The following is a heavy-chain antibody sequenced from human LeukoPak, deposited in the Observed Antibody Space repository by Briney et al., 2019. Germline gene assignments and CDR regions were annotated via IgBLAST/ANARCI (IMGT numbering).Heavy chain of an antibody. D-gene: IGHD1-26*01. V-gene: IGHV4-34*01. CDR3: ARNRGSYASDY. J-gene: IGHJ4*02. CDR2: INHSGST. CDR1: GGSYSGYY. Sequence: SETLSLTCAVYGGSYSGYYWSWIRQPPAKGLEWIGEINHSGSTNYNPSLKSRVTISVDTSKNQFSLKLSSVTAADTAVYYCARNRGSYASDYWGQGTLVTVSS.